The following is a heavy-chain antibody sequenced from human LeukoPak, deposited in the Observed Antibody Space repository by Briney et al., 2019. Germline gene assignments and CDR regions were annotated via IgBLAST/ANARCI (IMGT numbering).Heavy chain of an antibody. CDR2: IYHSGST. D-gene: IGHD6-13*01. J-gene: IGHJ4*02. CDR3: ARGRASSWRYAYFDY. CDR1: GYSISSGYY. V-gene: IGHV4-38-2*02. Sequence: PSETLSLTCTVSGYSISSGYYWGWIRQPPGKGLEWIGSIYHSGSTYYNPSLKSRVTISVDTSNNQFSLKLNSVTAADTAVYYCARGRASSWRYAYFDYWGQGTLVTVSS.